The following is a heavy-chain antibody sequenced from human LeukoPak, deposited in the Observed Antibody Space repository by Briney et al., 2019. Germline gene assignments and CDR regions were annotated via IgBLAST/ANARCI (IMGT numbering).Heavy chain of an antibody. D-gene: IGHD3-10*01. V-gene: IGHV3-74*01. Sequence: GGSLRLSCAASGFTSSSYWMHWVRQVPGKGLVWVSRISGDGTARNYADSVKGRFTISRDDAKNTVDLQINSLRGEDTAVYYCVRGRGSYGWFDPWGQGTLVTVSS. CDR1: GFTSSSYW. J-gene: IGHJ5*02. CDR3: VRGRGSYGWFDP. CDR2: ISGDGTAR.